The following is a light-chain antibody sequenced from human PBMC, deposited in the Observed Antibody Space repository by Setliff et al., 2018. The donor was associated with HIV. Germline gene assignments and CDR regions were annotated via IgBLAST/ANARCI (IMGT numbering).Light chain of an antibody. Sequence: QSVLTQPASVSGSPGQSITISCTGTSSDVGHNNYASWYQQHPGKAPQLIIFDVTKRPSGVSNRFSGSKSGNTASLTISGLQAEDEGDYYCSSYTGTSTFVFGTGTKVTVL. CDR2: DVT. CDR1: SSDVGHNNY. CDR3: SSYTGTSTFV. J-gene: IGLJ1*01. V-gene: IGLV2-14*03.